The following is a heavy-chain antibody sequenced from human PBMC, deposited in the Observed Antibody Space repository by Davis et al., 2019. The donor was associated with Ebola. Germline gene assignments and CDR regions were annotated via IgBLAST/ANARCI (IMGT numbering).Heavy chain of an antibody. CDR1: EFTFSSYE. CDR3: ARDYDFWSGYQQRSYMDV. J-gene: IGHJ6*03. CDR2: IDSSASTT. D-gene: IGHD3-3*01. V-gene: IGHV3-48*03. Sequence: GESLKISCAASEFTFSSYEMNWVRQAPGKGLEWVSYIDSSASTTYYADSVKGRFTISRDNAKNSLFLQMNSLRAEDTAVYYCARDYDFWSGYQQRSYMDVWGKGTTVTVSS.